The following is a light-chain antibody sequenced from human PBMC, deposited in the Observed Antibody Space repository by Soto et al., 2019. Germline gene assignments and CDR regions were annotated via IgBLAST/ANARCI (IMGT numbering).Light chain of an antibody. J-gene: IGLJ2*01. CDR2: DVS. CDR1: SSDVGGYNY. CDR3: CSYAGRYTFGA. Sequence: QSALTQPRSVSGSPGQSVTISCTGTSSDVGGYNYVSWYQQHPGKAPKLMIYDVSQRPSGVPDRFSGSKSGNTASLTISGLQTDDEADYYCCSYAGRYTFGAFGGGTKLTVL. V-gene: IGLV2-11*01.